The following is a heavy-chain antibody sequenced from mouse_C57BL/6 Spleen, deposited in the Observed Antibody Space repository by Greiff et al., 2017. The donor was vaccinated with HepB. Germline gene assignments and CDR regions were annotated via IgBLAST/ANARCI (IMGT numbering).Heavy chain of an antibody. V-gene: IGHV5-17*01. D-gene: IGHD2-4*01. CDR2: ISSGSSTI. Sequence: EVMLVASGGGLVKPGGSLKLSCAASGFTFSDYGMHWVRQAPEKGLEWVAYISSGSSTIYYADTVKGRFTISRDNAKNTLFLQMTSLRSEDTAMYYCARLDFNWYFDVWGTGTTVTVSS. J-gene: IGHJ1*03. CDR3: ARLDFNWYFDV. CDR1: GFTFSDYG.